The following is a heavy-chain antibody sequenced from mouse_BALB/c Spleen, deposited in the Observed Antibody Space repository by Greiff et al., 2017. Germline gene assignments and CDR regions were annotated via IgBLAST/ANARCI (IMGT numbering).Heavy chain of an antibody. CDR3: ARLWDAMDY. V-gene: IGHV5-12-1*01. Sequence: DVKLVESGGGLVKPGGSLKLSCAASGFAFSSYDMSWVRQTPEKRLEWVAYISSGGGSTYYPDTVKGRFTISRDNAKNTLYLQMSSLKSEDTAMYYCARLWDAMDYWGQGTSVTVSS. J-gene: IGHJ4*01. CDR2: ISSGGGST. CDR1: GFAFSSYD.